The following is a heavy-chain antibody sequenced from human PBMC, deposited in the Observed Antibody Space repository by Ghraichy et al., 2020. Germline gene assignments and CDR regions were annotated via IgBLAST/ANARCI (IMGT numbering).Heavy chain of an antibody. CDR1: GFTFSSYS. V-gene: IGHV3-21*01. CDR3: ARSPYREVDAFDI. Sequence: GGSLRLSCAASGFTFSSYSMNWVRQAPGKGLEWVSSISSSSDYIYYADSVKGQFTISRDNAKNSLYLQMNSLRAEDTAVYYCARSPYREVDAFDIWGQGTMVTVSS. J-gene: IGHJ3*02. CDR2: ISSSSDYI. D-gene: IGHD3-10*01.